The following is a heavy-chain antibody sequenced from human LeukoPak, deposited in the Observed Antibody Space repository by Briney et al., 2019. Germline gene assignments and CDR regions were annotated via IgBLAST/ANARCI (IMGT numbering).Heavy chain of an antibody. V-gene: IGHV3-7*01. CDR3: AVAGFSSSWYFY. CDR2: IKPDGSDQ. J-gene: IGHJ4*02. CDR1: GFTFSSYW. D-gene: IGHD6-13*01. Sequence: GGSLRLSCAASGFTFSSYWMSWVRQAPGKGLEWVANIKPDGSDQYYVDSVKGRFTISRDDAKTSLYLQMNSLGAEDTAVYYCAVAGFSSSWYFYWGQGTLVTVSS.